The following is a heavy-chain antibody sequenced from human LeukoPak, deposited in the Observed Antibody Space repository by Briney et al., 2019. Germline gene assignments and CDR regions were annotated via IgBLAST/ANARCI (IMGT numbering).Heavy chain of an antibody. CDR1: GFTFSSYG. CDR3: ARQFGSGYLDY. D-gene: IGHD2-15*01. J-gene: IGHJ4*02. V-gene: IGHV3-30-3*01. CDR2: ISYDGSNK. Sequence: GGSLRLSCAASGFTFSSYGVHWVPQAPGKGLEWVAVISYDGSNKYYADSVKGRFTISRDDSKSTLYLQMNSLRAEDTAVYYCARQFGSGYLDYWGQGTLVTVSS.